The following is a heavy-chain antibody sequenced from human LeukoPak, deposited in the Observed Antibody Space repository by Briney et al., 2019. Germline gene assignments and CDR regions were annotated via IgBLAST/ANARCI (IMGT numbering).Heavy chain of an antibody. V-gene: IGHV4-61*01. J-gene: IGHJ5*02. CDR1: GASVSSGSYY. CDR2: IYYSGST. D-gene: IGHD2-21*02. CDR3: ARAAAIRGWFDP. Sequence: SETLSLTCNVSGASVSSGSYYWSWIRQPPGKELEWIGYIYYSGSTSYNPSLKSRVTISVDTSKNQFSLKLSSATAADTAVYYCARAAAIRGWFDPWGQGTLVTVSS.